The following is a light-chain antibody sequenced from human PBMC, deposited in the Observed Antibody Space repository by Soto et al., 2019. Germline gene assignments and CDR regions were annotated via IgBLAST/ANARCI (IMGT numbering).Light chain of an antibody. V-gene: IGKV3-11*01. J-gene: IGKJ1*01. CDR3: QQRSNWPRT. Sequence: EIVLTQSPATLSLSPGERATLSCRASQSVSSYLAWYQQXXXXAPRLLIYDASNRATGIPARFSXSGSGTDFTLTISSLEPEDFAVYYCQQRSNWPRTFGQGTKVEIK. CDR2: DAS. CDR1: QSVSSY.